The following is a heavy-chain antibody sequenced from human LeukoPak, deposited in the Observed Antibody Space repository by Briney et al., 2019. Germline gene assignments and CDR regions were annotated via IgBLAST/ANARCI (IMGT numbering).Heavy chain of an antibody. Sequence: GGTLRLSCAASGFTFSSYAMSWVRQAPGKGLEWVSAVTGSGGSTYYADSVKGRFTISRDNSKNTLYLQMNSLRAEDTAVYYCAKAQATAGSNWFDPWGQGTLVTVSS. CDR1: GFTFSSYA. D-gene: IGHD6-13*01. V-gene: IGHV3-23*01. CDR2: VTGSGGST. J-gene: IGHJ5*02. CDR3: AKAQATAGSNWFDP.